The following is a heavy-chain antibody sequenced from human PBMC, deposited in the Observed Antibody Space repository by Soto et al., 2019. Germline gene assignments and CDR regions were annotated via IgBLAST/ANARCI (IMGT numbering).Heavy chain of an antibody. Sequence: PSETLSLTCTVSGDSISSTYWSWVRQPAGRGLEWIGRIYSSGSNNYNPSLESRVTMSVDTSKNQSSLTLRSVTAADTAVYFCARGYESGYTFGHDLWGQGTLVTVSS. CDR3: ARGYESGYTFGHDL. CDR1: GDSISSTY. J-gene: IGHJ5*02. CDR2: IYSSGSN. V-gene: IGHV4-4*07. D-gene: IGHD3-3*01.